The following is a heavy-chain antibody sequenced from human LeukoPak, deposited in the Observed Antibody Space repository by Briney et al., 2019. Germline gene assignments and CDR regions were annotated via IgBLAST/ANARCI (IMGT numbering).Heavy chain of an antibody. CDR1: GGSISGRW. CDR3: ARRNTADASIDF. CDR2: IFYSGGT. D-gene: IGHD2/OR15-2a*01. Sequence: SETLSLTCTVSGGSISGRWWSWIRQPPGKGLEWIGDIFYSGGTNYNPSLKSRLSMSLDTSKNQFSLKLSSVTAADTATYYCARRNTADASIDFWGQGTLVIASS. J-gene: IGHJ4*02. V-gene: IGHV4-59*08.